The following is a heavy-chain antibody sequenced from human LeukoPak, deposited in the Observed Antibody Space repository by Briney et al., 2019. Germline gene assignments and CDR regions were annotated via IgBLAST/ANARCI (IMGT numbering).Heavy chain of an antibody. J-gene: IGHJ4*02. CDR1: GYTFTSYG. CDR3: ARDLLEYSSGWDPCYFDY. Sequence: ASVQVSCKASGYTFTSYGISWVRQAPGQGLEWMGWISAYNGNTNYAQKLQGRVTMTTDTSTSTAYMELRSLRSDDTAVYYCARDLLEYSSGWDPCYFDYWGQGTLVTVSS. V-gene: IGHV1-18*01. CDR2: ISAYNGNT. D-gene: IGHD6-19*01.